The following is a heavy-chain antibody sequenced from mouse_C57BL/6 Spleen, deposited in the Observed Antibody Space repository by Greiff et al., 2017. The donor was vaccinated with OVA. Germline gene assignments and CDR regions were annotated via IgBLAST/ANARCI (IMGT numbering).Heavy chain of an antibody. V-gene: IGHV5-9-1*02. J-gene: IGHJ3*01. Sequence: EVQGVESGEGLVKPGGSLKLSCAASGFTFSSYAMSWVRQTPEKRLEWVAYISSGGDYIYYADTVKGRFTISRDNARNTLYLQMSSLKSEDTAMYYCTRGGGNAAWFAYWGQGTLVTVSA. CDR3: TRGGGNAAWFAY. CDR1: GFTFSSYA. CDR2: ISSGGDYI. D-gene: IGHD2-1*01.